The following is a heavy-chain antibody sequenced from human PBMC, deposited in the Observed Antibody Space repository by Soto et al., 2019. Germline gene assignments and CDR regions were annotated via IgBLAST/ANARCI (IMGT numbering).Heavy chain of an antibody. J-gene: IGHJ4*02. Sequence: ASVKVSCKVSGYTLTELSMHWVRRAPGKGLEWMGGFDPEDGETIYAQKFQGRVTMTEDTSTDTAYMELSSLRSEDTAVYYCATSFPIAVAGMAEEGLFDYWGQGTLVTVSS. CDR1: GYTLTELS. CDR2: FDPEDGET. CDR3: ATSFPIAVAGMAEEGLFDY. D-gene: IGHD6-19*01. V-gene: IGHV1-24*01.